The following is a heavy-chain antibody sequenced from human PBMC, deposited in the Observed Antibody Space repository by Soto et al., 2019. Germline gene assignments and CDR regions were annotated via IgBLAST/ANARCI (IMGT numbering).Heavy chain of an antibody. D-gene: IGHD3-22*01. V-gene: IGHV4-4*02. J-gene: IGHJ4*02. CDR1: GGSISSSNW. CDR2: IYHSGSN. CDR3: ARADSRGYYSLDY. Sequence: QVQLQESGPGLVKPSETLSLTCAVSGGSISSSNWWSWVRQPPGKGLEWIGEIYHSGSNNYNPSLESRVTISADESKNQFSLKLSSVTAADTAVYYCARADSRGYYSLDYWGQGTLVTVSS.